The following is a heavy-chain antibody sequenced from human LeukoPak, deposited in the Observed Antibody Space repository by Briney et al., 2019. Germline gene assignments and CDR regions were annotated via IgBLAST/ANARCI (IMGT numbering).Heavy chain of an antibody. J-gene: IGHJ5*02. CDR1: GDSISTYY. CDR3: ARDWTTMIVVARGEGDWFDP. D-gene: IGHD3-22*01. V-gene: IGHV4-4*07. Sequence: PSETLSLTCTVSGDSISTYYWSWIRQPAGKGLEWIGRIYTSGSTNYNPSLKSRVTMSVDTSKNQFSLKLSSVTAADTAVYYCARDWTTMIVVARGEGDWFDPWGQGTLVTVSS. CDR2: IYTSGST.